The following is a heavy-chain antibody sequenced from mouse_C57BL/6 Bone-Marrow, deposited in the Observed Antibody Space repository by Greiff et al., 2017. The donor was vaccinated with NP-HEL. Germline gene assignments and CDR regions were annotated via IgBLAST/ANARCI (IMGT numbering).Heavy chain of an antibody. CDR2: ISDGGSYT. J-gene: IGHJ2*01. D-gene: IGHD2-4*01. CDR3: ARKGDYDGDY. Sequence: EVQVVESGGGLVKPGGSLKLSCAASGFTFSSYAMSWVRQTPEKMLEWVATISDGGSYTYYPDNVKGRFTITRDNAKNNLYLQISHLKSEDTAIYYCARKGDYDGDYWGQGTTLTVSS. CDR1: GFTFSSYA. V-gene: IGHV5-4*01.